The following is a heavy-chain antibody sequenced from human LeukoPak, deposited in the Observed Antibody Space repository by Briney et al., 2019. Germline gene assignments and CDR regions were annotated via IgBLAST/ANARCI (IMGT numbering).Heavy chain of an antibody. J-gene: IGHJ4*02. CDR1: GYTFTGYY. D-gene: IGHD2-8*01. CDR2: INPNSGGT. CDR3: ARDRSNGIGIFD. V-gene: IGHV1-2*02. Sequence: ASVKVSCKASGYTFTGYYMHWVRQAPGQGLEWMGWINPNSGGTDYAQKFQGRVTMTRDTSINTVFMELSRLKSDDTALYYCARDRSNGIGIFDWGQGTVVTVSP.